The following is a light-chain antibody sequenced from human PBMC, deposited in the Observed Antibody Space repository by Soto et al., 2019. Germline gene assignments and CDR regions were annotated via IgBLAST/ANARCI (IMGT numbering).Light chain of an antibody. CDR1: SSDVGGYNF. Sequence: QSALTQPASVSGSPGQSITISCTGTSSDVGGYNFVSWYQQHPGKAPKVMIYDVNNRPSGVSNRFSGSKSGNTASLTISGLQAEDEADDYCTSFTSSSTVVFGGGTKLTVL. CDR2: DVN. J-gene: IGLJ2*01. V-gene: IGLV2-14*03. CDR3: TSFTSSSTVV.